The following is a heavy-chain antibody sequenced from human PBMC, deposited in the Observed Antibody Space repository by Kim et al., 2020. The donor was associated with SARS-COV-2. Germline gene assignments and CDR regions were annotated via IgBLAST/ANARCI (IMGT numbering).Heavy chain of an antibody. V-gene: IGHV4-34*01. CDR3: ARSYVLLWFGEFQDAFDI. CDR2: INHSGST. D-gene: IGHD3-10*01. J-gene: IGHJ3*02. CDR1: GGSFSGYY. Sequence: SETLSLTCAVYGGSFSGYYWSWIRQPPGKGLEWIGEINHSGSTNYNPSLKSRVTISVDTSKNQFSLKLSSVTAADTAVYYCARSYVLLWFGEFQDAFDIWGQGTMVTVSS.